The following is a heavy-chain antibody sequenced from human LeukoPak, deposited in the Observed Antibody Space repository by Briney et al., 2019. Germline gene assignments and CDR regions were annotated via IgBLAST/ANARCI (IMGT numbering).Heavy chain of an antibody. CDR1: GFTVSSNY. CDR2: IYSGGST. Sequence: GGSLRLSCAASGFTVSSNYMSWVRQAPGKGLEWVSVIYSGGSTYYADSVKGRFTISRDNSKNTLYLQMNSLRAEDTAVYYCARDSDIVVVVAAKSHAFDIWGQGTMVTVSS. CDR3: ARDSDIVVVVAAKSHAFDI. D-gene: IGHD2-15*01. J-gene: IGHJ3*02. V-gene: IGHV3-53*01.